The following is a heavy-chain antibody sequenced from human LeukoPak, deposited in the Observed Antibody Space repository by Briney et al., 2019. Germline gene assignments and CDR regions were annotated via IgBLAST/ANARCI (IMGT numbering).Heavy chain of an antibody. Sequence: GGSLRLSCAASGFTFSSYAMNWVRQAPGKGLEWVSVISGSGGSTYYADSVKGRFTISRDNSKNTLYLQVNSLRAEDTAVYYCAKVRSGWYNYFDYWGQGTLVTVSS. CDR2: ISGSGGST. J-gene: IGHJ4*02. CDR3: AKVRSGWYNYFDY. V-gene: IGHV3-23*01. CDR1: GFTFSSYA. D-gene: IGHD6-19*01.